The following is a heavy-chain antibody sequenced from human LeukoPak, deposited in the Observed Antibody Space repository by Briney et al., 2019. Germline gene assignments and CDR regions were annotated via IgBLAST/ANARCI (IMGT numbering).Heavy chain of an antibody. D-gene: IGHD6-19*01. J-gene: IGHJ4*02. CDR2: ISYDGSNK. CDR1: GFTFSSYA. Sequence: PGRSLRLSCAASGFTFSSYAMHWVRQAPGKGLEWVAVISYDGSNKYYADSVKGRFTISRDNSKNTLYLQMNSLRAGDTAVYYCASSISSGWYYFDYWGQGTLVTVSS. CDR3: ASSISSGWYYFDY. V-gene: IGHV3-30-3*01.